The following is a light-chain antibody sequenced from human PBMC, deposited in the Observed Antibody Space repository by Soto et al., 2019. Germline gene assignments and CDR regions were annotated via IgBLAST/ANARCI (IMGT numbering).Light chain of an antibody. Sequence: PGVRATLSCRASPSVTNYLAWYQQKPGQAPRLLIYGAFNRATGIPARFSGSGSGTDFTLTISSLEPEDFAVYYCQQRNIWPPVTFGQGTRLEIK. CDR1: PSVTNY. CDR2: GAF. V-gene: IGKV3-11*01. J-gene: IGKJ5*01. CDR3: QQRNIWPPVT.